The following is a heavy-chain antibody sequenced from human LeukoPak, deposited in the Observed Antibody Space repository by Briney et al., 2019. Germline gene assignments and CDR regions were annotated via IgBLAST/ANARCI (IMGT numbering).Heavy chain of an antibody. V-gene: IGHV3-21*01. J-gene: IGHJ4*02. CDR2: ISSGSRDI. CDR1: GFTFSTYT. Sequence: GGSLRLSCVVSGFTFSTYTMNWVRQAPGKGLEWVSSISSGSRDIYYADSLKGRFTISRDNAKNSLYLQMNSLRAEDTAVYYCARESRQNTYLSFDYWGQGTLVTVSS. CDR3: ARESRQNTYLSFDY.